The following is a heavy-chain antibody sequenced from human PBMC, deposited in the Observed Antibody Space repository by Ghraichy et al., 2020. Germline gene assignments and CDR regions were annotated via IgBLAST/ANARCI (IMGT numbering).Heavy chain of an antibody. D-gene: IGHD3-16*01. V-gene: IGHV4-30-2*01. CDR3: DRAPYNDDGFYDDGFDT. J-gene: IGHJ3*02. CDR2: IYSSGST. Sequence: SQTLSLTCAVSGGSVNSAKYSWSWIGQPPGKGLEWIGYIYSSGSTYYNSSLKGRVTISADGSKNQISLRLTSVTAADTAVYYCDRAPYNDDGFYDDGFDTWGQGTNVTVSS. CDR1: GGSVNSAKYS.